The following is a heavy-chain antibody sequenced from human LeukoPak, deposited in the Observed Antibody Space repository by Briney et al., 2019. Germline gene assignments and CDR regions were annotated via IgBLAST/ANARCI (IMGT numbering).Heavy chain of an antibody. CDR2: MSTSGNS. V-gene: IGHV4-4*07. CDR3: AREGGSMRWFDP. CDR1: VGSISGYY. Sequence: PSETLSLTCTVSVGSISGYYWSWIRQPAGKGLEWIGRMSTSGNSNYIPSLVSRVTMSVDTSKNQFSLNLSSVTAADTAVYYCAREGGSMRWFDPWGQGTLVTVSS. J-gene: IGHJ5*02.